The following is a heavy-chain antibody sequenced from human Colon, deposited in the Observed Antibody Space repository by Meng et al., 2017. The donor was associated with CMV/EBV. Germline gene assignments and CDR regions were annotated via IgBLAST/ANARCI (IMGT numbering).Heavy chain of an antibody. D-gene: IGHD2-8*01. V-gene: IGHV3-21*01. Sequence: GESLKISCAASGFPFSSYSMNWVRQAPGKGLEWVSSISSSSSYIYYADSVKGRFTIARDNAKNSLYLQMNSLRAEDTAVYYCARDRIMEVTPGTYYYYYGMDVWGQGTTVTVSS. CDR2: ISSSSSYI. CDR3: ARDRIMEVTPGTYYYYYGMDV. J-gene: IGHJ6*02. CDR1: GFPFSSYS.